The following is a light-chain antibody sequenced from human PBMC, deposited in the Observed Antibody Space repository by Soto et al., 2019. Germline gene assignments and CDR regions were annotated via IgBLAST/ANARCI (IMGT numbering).Light chain of an antibody. J-gene: IGKJ4*01. CDR1: QGISRY. CDR2: AAS. Sequence: IQLTQSPSSLSASVGDSVTITCRASQGISRYLSWYQQKPGRAPKLLISAASTLQSGVPARFSGSGSGTDFTFSITSLQPEDFATYYCQQLNTYPVTFGGGTKVDIK. V-gene: IGKV1-9*01. CDR3: QQLNTYPVT.